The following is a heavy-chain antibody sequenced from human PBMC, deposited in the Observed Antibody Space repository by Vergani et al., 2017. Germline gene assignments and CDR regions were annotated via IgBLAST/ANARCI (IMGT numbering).Heavy chain of an antibody. CDR2: VYARDSIT. J-gene: IGHJ4*02. Sequence: EVQLVQSGAEVKKPGESLKISCEGSGYTFTDYWVGWVRQKPGKGLEWMGVVYARDSITRYSLSFEGQVTISADKSINTAYLEWDSLRASDSAMYYCGSRRWERQEVDYWGQGTLVTV. CDR1: GYTFTDYW. V-gene: IGHV5-51*01. D-gene: IGHD1-26*01. CDR3: GSRRWERQEVDY.